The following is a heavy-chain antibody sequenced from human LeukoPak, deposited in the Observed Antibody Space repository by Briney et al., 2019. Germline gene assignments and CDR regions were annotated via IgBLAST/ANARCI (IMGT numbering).Heavy chain of an antibody. CDR1: GGSFSGYY. V-gene: IGHV4-34*01. CDR2: INHSGST. D-gene: IGHD3-10*01. CDR3: ARGFRRFGP. J-gene: IGHJ5*02. Sequence: SETLSLTCAVYGGSFSGYYWSWIRQPPGKGLEWIGEINHSGSTNYNPSLKSRVTISVDTSKNQFSLKLSSVTAADTAVYYCARGFRRFGPWGQGTLVTVSS.